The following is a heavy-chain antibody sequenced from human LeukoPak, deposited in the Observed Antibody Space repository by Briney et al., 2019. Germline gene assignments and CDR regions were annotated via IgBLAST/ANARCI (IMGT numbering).Heavy chain of an antibody. D-gene: IGHD2-2*01. J-gene: IGHJ6*02. CDR2: IVVGSGNT. V-gene: IGHV1-58*01. CDR3: AAEYCSSTSCYGGAAYYYYGMDV. CDR1: GFTFTSSA. Sequence: SVKVSCKASGFTFTSSAVQWVRQARGQRLEWIGWIVVGSGNTNYAQKLQERVTITRDMSTSTAYMELSSLRSEDTAVYYCAAEYCSSTSCYGGAAYYYYGMDVWGQGTTVTVSS.